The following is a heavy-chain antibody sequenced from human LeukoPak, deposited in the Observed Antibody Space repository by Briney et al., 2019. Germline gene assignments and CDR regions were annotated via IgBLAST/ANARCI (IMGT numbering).Heavy chain of an antibody. Sequence: PGGSLRLSCAASGFTFDDYGMSWVRQAPGKGLEWVSGINWNGGSTGYTDSVKGRFTISRDNAKNSLYLQMNSLRAEDTASYYCARPLVGAWGHFDYWGQGTLVTVSS. CDR3: ARPLVGAWGHFDY. CDR1: GFTFDDYG. D-gene: IGHD1-26*01. V-gene: IGHV3-20*04. J-gene: IGHJ4*02. CDR2: INWNGGST.